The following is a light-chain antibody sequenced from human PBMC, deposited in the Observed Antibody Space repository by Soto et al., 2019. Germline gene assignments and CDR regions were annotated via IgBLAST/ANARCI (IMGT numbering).Light chain of an antibody. CDR3: QQYGSSPPA. V-gene: IGKV3-20*01. Sequence: EIVWTQSPGTLSLSPGERATLSCRASQSVSSSYLAWYQKKPGQAPRILIYGASSRATGIPDRFSGSGSGTDFNLTISRLETEDFAVYYCQQYGSSPPAFGQGTRLEIK. CDR1: QSVSSSY. CDR2: GAS. J-gene: IGKJ5*01.